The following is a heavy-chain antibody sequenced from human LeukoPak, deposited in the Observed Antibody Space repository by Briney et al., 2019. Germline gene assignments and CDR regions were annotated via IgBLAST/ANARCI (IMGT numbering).Heavy chain of an antibody. CDR3: AIGDRGVMKGAFDI. J-gene: IGHJ3*02. Sequence: GSSVKVSCKASGGTFSSYAISWVRQAPGQGLEWMGRIIPIFGIANYAQKFQGRVTITADKSTSTAYMELSSLRSEDTAVYYCAIGDRGVMKGAFDIWGQGTMVTVFS. CDR1: GGTFSSYA. D-gene: IGHD2-21*02. V-gene: IGHV1-69*04. CDR2: IIPIFGIA.